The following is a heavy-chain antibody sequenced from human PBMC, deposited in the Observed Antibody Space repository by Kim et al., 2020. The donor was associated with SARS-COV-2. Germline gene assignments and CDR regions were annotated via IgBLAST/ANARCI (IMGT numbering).Heavy chain of an antibody. CDR3: AKTPGATGPLDY. D-gene: IGHD1-26*01. V-gene: IGHV3-23*01. J-gene: IGHJ4*02. Sequence: YYAGSVKGRFTISRDNSKNTLYLQMNSLRAEDTAVYYCAKTPGATGPLDYWGQGTLVTVSS.